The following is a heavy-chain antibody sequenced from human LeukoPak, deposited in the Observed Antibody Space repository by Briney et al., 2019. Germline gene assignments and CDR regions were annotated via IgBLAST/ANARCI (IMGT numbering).Heavy chain of an antibody. J-gene: IGHJ4*02. V-gene: IGHV3-21*01. CDR3: AKAYYDPSGYSYYFDY. CDR1: GFPFSAYS. CDR2: ISGSSSYV. Sequence: GGSLRLSCAASGFPFSAYSMNWVRQAPGKGLEWVSSISGSSSYVYYADSVRGRFTISRHNAKNSLYLHMNSLRAEDTAVYYCAKAYYDPSGYSYYFDYWGQGTLVTVSS. D-gene: IGHD3-22*01.